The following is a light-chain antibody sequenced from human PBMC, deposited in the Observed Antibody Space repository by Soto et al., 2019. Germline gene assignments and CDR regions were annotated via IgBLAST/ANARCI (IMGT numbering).Light chain of an antibody. CDR3: CSYAGSYTYV. Sequence: QSVLTHPRSVSRSPGQSVTISCTGTSSDVGGYNYVSWYQQHPGKAPKLMIYDVSKRPSGVPDRFSGSKSGNTASLTISGLQAEDEADYYCCSYAGSYTYVFGTGTKVTVL. V-gene: IGLV2-11*01. CDR1: SSDVGGYNY. CDR2: DVS. J-gene: IGLJ1*01.